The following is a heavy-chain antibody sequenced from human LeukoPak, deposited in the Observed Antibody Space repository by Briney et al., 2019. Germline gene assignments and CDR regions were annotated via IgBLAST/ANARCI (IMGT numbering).Heavy chain of an antibody. V-gene: IGHV3-23*01. CDR2: ISGSGGST. D-gene: IGHD6-13*01. CDR3: AKTDSSSWYVSNWFDP. Sequence: GGSLRLSCAASGFTFSSYGMSWVRQAPGKGLEWVSAISGSGGSTYYADSVKGRFTISRDNSKNTLYLQMNSLRAEDTAVYYCAKTDSSSWYVSNWFDPWGQGTLVTVSS. J-gene: IGHJ5*02. CDR1: GFTFSSYG.